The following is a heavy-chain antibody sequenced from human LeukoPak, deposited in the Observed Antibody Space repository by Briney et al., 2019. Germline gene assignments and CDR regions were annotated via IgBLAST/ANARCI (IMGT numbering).Heavy chain of an antibody. CDR2: IYYSGST. CDR1: GGSISSSSYY. D-gene: IGHD2-2*01. CDR3: ARLMYNSIVVVPAKHKRRDY. J-gene: IGHJ4*02. V-gene: IGHV4-39*01. Sequence: SETLSLTCTVSGGSISSSSYYWGWIRQPPGKGLEWIGSIYYSGSTYYNPSLKSRVTISVDTSKNQFSLKLSSVTAADTAVYYCARLMYNSIVVVPAKHKRRDYWGQGTLVTVSS.